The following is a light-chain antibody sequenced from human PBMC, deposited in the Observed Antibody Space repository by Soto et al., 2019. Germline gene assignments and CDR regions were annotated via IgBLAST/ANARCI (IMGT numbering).Light chain of an antibody. CDR1: QTIRSY. CDR3: QQVNSGPYT. J-gene: IGKJ2*01. V-gene: IGKV1-9*01. Sequence: DIQLTQSPAFLSASVGDGATITCRASQTIRSYLAWYQQKPGRAPKLQVYGATIMQTGILSRFRGSGSRTEFTLTISSLVPEDFATYYCQQVNSGPYTFGRGTKL. CDR2: GAT.